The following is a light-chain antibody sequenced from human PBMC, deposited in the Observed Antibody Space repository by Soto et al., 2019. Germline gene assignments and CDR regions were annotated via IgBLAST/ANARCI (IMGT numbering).Light chain of an antibody. CDR2: DVT. CDR1: SSDVGGSNY. CDR3: TSSTTSSTYV. J-gene: IGLJ1*01. Sequence: QSALTQPASVSGSPGQSITISCTGTSSDVGGSNYVSWYQQHPGKAPKLLVYDVTNRPSGVSNRFSGSKSGNTVSLTISGLQAEDEADYYCTSSTTSSTYVFGTGTKLTVL. V-gene: IGLV2-14*01.